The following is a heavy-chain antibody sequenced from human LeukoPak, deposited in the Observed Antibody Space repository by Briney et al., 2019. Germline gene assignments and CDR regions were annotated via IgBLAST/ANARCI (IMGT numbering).Heavy chain of an antibody. V-gene: IGHV3-53*01. J-gene: IGHJ4*02. CDR1: GFTVSSDF. D-gene: IGHD5-18*01. CDR3: AKRMDTAMVTGYYFDY. CDR2: IYSGQNT. Sequence: GGSLRLSCAASGFTVSSDFMSWVRQAPGKGLEWVSVIYSGQNTYYADSVKGRFTISRDNSKNTLYLQMNSLRAEDTAVYYCAKRMDTAMVTGYYFDYWGQGTLVTVSS.